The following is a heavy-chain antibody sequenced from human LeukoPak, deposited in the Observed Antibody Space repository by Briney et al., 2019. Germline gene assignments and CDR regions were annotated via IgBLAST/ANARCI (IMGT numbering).Heavy chain of an antibody. V-gene: IGHV1-46*01. CDR2: ISPSGETT. J-gene: IGHJ6*03. CDR1: RYTFSNYY. Sequence: ASVKVSCKASRYTFSNYYIHWVRQTPGQGLEWMATISPSGETTTYAQKFQGRVTITADKSTSTAYMELSSLRSEDTAVYYCARARVYYYYYMDVWGKGTTVTVSS. CDR3: ARARVYYYYYMDV.